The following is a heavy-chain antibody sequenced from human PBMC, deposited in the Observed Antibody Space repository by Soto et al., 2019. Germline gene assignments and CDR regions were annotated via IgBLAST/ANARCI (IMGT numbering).Heavy chain of an antibody. V-gene: IGHV3-33*01. CDR3: ARDVYDSSGYYYVDY. CDR1: GFTFSSYG. J-gene: IGHJ4*02. D-gene: IGHD3-22*01. CDR2: IWYDGSNK. Sequence: QVQLVESGGGVVQPGRSLRLSCAASGFTFSSYGMHWVRQAPGKGLEWVAVIWYDGSNKYYADSLKGRFTISRDNSKKTRYLQVNSLRAEDTAVYFCARDVYDSSGYYYVDYWGQGTLVTVSS.